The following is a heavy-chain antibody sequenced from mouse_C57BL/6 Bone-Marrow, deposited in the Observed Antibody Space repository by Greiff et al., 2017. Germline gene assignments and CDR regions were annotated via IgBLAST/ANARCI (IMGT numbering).Heavy chain of an antibody. J-gene: IGHJ2*01. CDR1: GYSITSGYY. Sequence: EVQLQESGPGLVKPSQSLSLTCSVTGYSITSGYYWNWIRQFPGNKLEWMGYISYDGSNNYNPSLKNRISITRDTTKNPFFLKLNSLTTEDTATYYCARIYYGNYVGDYWGQGTTLTVSS. CDR3: ARIYYGNYVGDY. V-gene: IGHV3-6*01. D-gene: IGHD2-1*01. CDR2: ISYDGSN.